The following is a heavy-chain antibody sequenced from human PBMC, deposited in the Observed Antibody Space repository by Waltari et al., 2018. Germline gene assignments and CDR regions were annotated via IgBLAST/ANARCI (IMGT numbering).Heavy chain of an antibody. Sequence: QVQLVESGGGVVQPGRSLRLSCAASGFTFSSYAMHWVRQAPGKGLEWVAVISYDGSNKYYADSVKGRFTISRDNSKNTLYLQMNSLRAEDTAVYYCARPSHSGSYFGAFDIWGQGTMVTVSS. J-gene: IGHJ3*02. CDR2: ISYDGSNK. V-gene: IGHV3-30-3*01. CDR3: ARPSHSGSYFGAFDI. CDR1: GFTFSSYA. D-gene: IGHD1-26*01.